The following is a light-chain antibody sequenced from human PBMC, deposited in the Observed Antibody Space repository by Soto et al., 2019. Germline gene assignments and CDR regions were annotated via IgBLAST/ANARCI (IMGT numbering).Light chain of an antibody. CDR1: QSLLSSADNKNY. CDR2: WAS. Sequence: DIVMTQSPDFLAVSLGERAAITCKSRQSLLSSADNKNYFAWYQQKPGQPPKLLISWASRRQFGVPDRFIGSGSGTDSTLTISSLQAEDVALYYCQQYYGAPLTFGGGTKVEIK. CDR3: QQYYGAPLT. J-gene: IGKJ4*01. V-gene: IGKV4-1*01.